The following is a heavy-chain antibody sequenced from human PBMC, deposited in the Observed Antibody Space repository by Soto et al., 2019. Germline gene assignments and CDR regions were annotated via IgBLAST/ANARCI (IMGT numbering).Heavy chain of an antibody. V-gene: IGHV1-69*13. CDR1: GGTFSSYA. D-gene: IGHD2-21*02. Sequence: SVKVSCKASGGTFSSYAISWVRQAPGQGLEWMGGIIPIFGTANYAQKFQGRVTITADESTSTAYMELNSLRSEDTAVYYCARDRPYGGNSVDWFDPWGQGTLVTVSS. CDR3: ARDRPYGGNSVDWFDP. J-gene: IGHJ5*02. CDR2: IIPIFGTA.